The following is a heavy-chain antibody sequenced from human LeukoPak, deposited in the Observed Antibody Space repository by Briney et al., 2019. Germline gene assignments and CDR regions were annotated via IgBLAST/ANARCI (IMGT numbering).Heavy chain of an antibody. D-gene: IGHD3-22*01. J-gene: IGHJ3*02. CDR1: GGSFSGYY. Sequence: SETLSLTCAVYGGSFSGYYWSWIRQPPGKGLEWIGEINHSGSTNYNPSLKSRVTISVDTSKNQFSLKLSSVTAADTAVYYCARGKSTYYCDSSGYYSAFDIWGQGTMVTVSS. CDR3: ARGKSTYYCDSSGYYSAFDI. V-gene: IGHV4-34*01. CDR2: INHSGST.